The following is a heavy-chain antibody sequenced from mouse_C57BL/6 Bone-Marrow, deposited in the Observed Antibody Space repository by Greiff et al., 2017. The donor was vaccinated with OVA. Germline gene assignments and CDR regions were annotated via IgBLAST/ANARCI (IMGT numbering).Heavy chain of an antibody. CDR3: ANGEPWYFDV. Sequence: QVQLQQSGPGLVQPSQSLSITCTVSGFSLTSYGVHWVRQSPGKGLEWLGVIWSGGSTDYNAAFISRLSISKDNSKSQVFFKMNSLQADDTAIYYCANGEPWYFDVWGTGTTVTVSS. CDR1: GFSLTSYG. V-gene: IGHV2-2*01. CDR2: IWSGGST. J-gene: IGHJ1*03.